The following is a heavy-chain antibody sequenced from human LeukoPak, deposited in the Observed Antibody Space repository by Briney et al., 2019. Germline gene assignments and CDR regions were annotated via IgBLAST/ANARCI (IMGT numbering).Heavy chain of an antibody. Sequence: GGSLRLSRAASGFTFSSYAMSWVRQAPGKGLEWVSAISGSGGSTYYADSVKGRFTISRDNSKNTLYLQMNSLRAEDTAVYYCAKDWYQLPLGWFDPWGQGTLVTVSS. CDR3: AKDWYQLPLGWFDP. V-gene: IGHV3-23*01. CDR2: ISGSGGST. D-gene: IGHD2-2*01. CDR1: GFTFSSYA. J-gene: IGHJ5*02.